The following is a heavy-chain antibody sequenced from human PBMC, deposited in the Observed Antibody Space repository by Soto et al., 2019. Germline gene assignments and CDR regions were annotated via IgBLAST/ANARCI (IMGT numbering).Heavy chain of an antibody. Sequence: GGSLRLSCAASGFTVSSKYMSWVRQAPGKGLEWVSIIWSAGLIYYADSVRGRFTISRDISKNILYLEMTSMRADDTAVYYCAREAPMDVWGQGTTVTVSS. CDR3: AREAPMDV. CDR1: GFTVSSKY. J-gene: IGHJ6*02. V-gene: IGHV3-53*01. CDR2: IWSAGLI.